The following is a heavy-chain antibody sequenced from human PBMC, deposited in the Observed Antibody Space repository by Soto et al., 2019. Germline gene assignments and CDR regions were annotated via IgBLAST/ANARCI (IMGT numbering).Heavy chain of an antibody. V-gene: IGHV3-48*03. D-gene: IGHD6-13*01. CDR2: ISSGGDTI. CDR3: ARDRAAGGY. CDR1: GFSFSNYE. Sequence: GGSLRLSCAASGFSFSNYEMNWVRQAPGKGPEWVAYISSGGDTIHYADSVRGRFTVSRDNARNSLSLQMNTLRVEDTALYYYARDRAAGGYWGQGTLVTVAS. J-gene: IGHJ4*02.